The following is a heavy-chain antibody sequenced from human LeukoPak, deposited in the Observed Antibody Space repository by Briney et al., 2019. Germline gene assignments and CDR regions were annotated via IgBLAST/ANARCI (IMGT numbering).Heavy chain of an antibody. J-gene: IGHJ5*02. CDR2: IYSSGST. CDR1: VGSISSYY. Sequence: SETLSLTRTVSVGSISSYYWSGIRQPPGKGLKGIGYIYSSGSTNYNPSLKSRVTISVDTSKNQFSLKLSSVTAADTAVYYCARRWWPGGWFDPWGQGTLVTVSS. D-gene: IGHD2-15*01. CDR3: ARRWWPGGWFDP. V-gene: IGHV4-59*01.